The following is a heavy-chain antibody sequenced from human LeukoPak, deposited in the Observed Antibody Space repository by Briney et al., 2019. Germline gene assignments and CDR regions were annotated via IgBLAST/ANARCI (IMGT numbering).Heavy chain of an antibody. Sequence: PVGSLRLSCVVSGFTLNRYWMTWVRQAPGKGLEWVGNIKQDGSEKNYVDSVKGRFTISRDNAKDSLYLQMNSLRAEDTAVYYCVRYNATKVPAQSGDWFDPCGQGDLVTVSS. CDR2: IKQDGSEK. CDR1: GFTLNRYW. D-gene: IGHD2-2*01. CDR3: VRYNATKVPAQSGDWFDP. V-gene: IGHV3-7*01. J-gene: IGHJ5*02.